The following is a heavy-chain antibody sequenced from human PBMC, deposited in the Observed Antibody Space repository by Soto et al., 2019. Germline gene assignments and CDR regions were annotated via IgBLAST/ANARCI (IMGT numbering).Heavy chain of an antibody. Sequence: EVQLVESGGTLLKPGGSLRLSCAASGFTFTNAWMHWVRQAPGNGLEWVGRIKSQTDGATTDYAAPVKGRFTISRDDSKDTLYLQLNSLNTEDTAVYYCATEFDHCGPGTLVTVSS. CDR2: IKSQTDGATT. CDR1: GFTFTNAW. J-gene: IGHJ5*02. CDR3: ATEFDH. V-gene: IGHV3-15*02.